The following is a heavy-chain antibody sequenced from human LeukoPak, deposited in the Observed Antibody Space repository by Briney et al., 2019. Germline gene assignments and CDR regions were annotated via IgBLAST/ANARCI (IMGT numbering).Heavy chain of an antibody. CDR2: ISGGGGIT. CDR1: GFTFSNYA. CDR3: ARETRFKGAYCGGDCYPGPPNYYYYYGMDV. D-gene: IGHD2-21*02. J-gene: IGHJ6*02. Sequence: GGSLRLSCAASGFTFSNYAMSWVRQAPGKGLEWVSTISGGGGITYDADSVKGRFTISRDNSKNTLYLQMNSLRAEDTAVYYCARETRFKGAYCGGDCYPGPPNYYYYYGMDVWGQGTTVTVSS. V-gene: IGHV3-23*01.